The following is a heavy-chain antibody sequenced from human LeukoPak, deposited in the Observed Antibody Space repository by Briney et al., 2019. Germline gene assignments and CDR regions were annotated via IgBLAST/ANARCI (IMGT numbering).Heavy chain of an antibody. Sequence: ASVKVSCKASGYSFTSYGISWVRQAPGQGLEWMGWISAYNGNTNYAQKLQGRVTMTTDTSTSTVYMELSSLRSEDTAVYYCASGTGDYALNFDYWGQGTLVTVSS. D-gene: IGHD4-17*01. CDR2: ISAYNGNT. CDR3: ASGTGDYALNFDY. CDR1: GYSFTSYG. V-gene: IGHV1-18*01. J-gene: IGHJ4*02.